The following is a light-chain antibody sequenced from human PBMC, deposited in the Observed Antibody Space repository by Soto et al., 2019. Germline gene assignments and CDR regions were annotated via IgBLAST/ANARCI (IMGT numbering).Light chain of an antibody. CDR1: QSLSSR. Sequence: DIHMTQSPSTLSASVGDRVTITCRASQSLSSRLAWYQQKPGKAPELLIYDASSLKSGVPSRFSGGGFGTEFTLTISSLQPDDFATYYCQQYNSYSTFGQGTKVDIK. V-gene: IGKV1-5*01. J-gene: IGKJ1*01. CDR2: DAS. CDR3: QQYNSYST.